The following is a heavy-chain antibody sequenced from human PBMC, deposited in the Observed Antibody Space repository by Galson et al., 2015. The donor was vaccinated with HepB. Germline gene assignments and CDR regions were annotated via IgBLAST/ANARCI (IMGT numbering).Heavy chain of an antibody. V-gene: IGHV3-23*01. CDR3: AKDLQRRSGWFSVDY. CDR1: GFIFTNFD. CDR2: VSNGGDRT. J-gene: IGHJ4*02. D-gene: IGHD6-19*01. Sequence: SLRLSCAASGFIFTNFDMMWDRQAPGKGLEWVSGVSNGGDRTYYADSVKGRFTISRDNAKNTVYLQMHNLRAEDTAVYYCAKDLQRRSGWFSVDYWGQGALVTVSS.